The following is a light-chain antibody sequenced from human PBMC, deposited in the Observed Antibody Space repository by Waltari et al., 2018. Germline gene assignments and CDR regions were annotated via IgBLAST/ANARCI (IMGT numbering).Light chain of an antibody. CDR1: NIGSKN. Sequence: SYDLTQPLSESVALGQTARITCGGNNIGSKNVHWYQQKPGQAPLLVIYRDTNRPSGIPERFSGSNLGNTATLTISRVQDGDEGDYYCQVWDSGTGVFGGGTKLTVL. CDR2: RDT. CDR3: QVWDSGTGV. V-gene: IGLV3-9*01. J-gene: IGLJ3*02.